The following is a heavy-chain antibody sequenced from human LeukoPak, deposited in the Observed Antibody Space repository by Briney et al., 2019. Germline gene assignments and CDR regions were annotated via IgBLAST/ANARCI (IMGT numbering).Heavy chain of an antibody. V-gene: IGHV3-21*04. J-gene: IGHJ4*02. D-gene: IGHD5-12*01. CDR1: GFTFSSYS. CDR2: ISSSSSYT. Sequence: GGSLRLSCAASGFTFSSYSMNWVRQAPGKGLEWVSSISSSSSYTNYADSVKGRFTISRDNAKNSLYLQMNSLRAEDTAVYYCARSFSGFSFDCWGQGTLVTVSS. CDR3: ARSFSGFSFDC.